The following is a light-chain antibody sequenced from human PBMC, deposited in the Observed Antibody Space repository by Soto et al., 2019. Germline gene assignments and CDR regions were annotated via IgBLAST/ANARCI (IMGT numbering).Light chain of an antibody. CDR2: VVD. CDR1: SSDVGRYNY. CDR3: ASYAGSIHYV. V-gene: IGLV2-14*03. Sequence: ALTQPASVSGSPGQSITISCTGTSSDVGRYNYVSWYQQHPGKAPKLIIYVVDNRPSGVSNRFSGSKSGNTASLTFSGLQAEDESDYYCASYAGSIHYVFGTGTKVTVL. J-gene: IGLJ1*01.